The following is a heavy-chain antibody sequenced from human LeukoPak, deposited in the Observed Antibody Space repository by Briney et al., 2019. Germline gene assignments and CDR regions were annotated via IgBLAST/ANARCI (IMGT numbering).Heavy chain of an antibody. CDR3: ARDWINGYDLPFDY. J-gene: IGHJ4*02. V-gene: IGHV3-7*01. CDR2: IKQDGSEK. Sequence: PGGSLRLSCAASGFTFSSYWMSWVRQAPGKGLEWVANIKQDGSEKYYVDSVKGRFTISRDNAKNSLYLQMNSLRAEDTAVYYCARDWINGYDLPFDYWGQGTLVTVSS. CDR1: GFTFSSYW. D-gene: IGHD5-12*01.